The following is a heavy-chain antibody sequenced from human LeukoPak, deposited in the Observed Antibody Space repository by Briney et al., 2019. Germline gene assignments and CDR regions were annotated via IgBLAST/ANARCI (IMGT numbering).Heavy chain of an antibody. Sequence: GRSLRLSCAASGFTFSRYAMHWVRQAPGKGLEWVAVISYDGSNKYYADSVKGRFTISRDNSKNTLYLHMNSLRAEDTAVYYRARGERGYSGNDWDYWGQGTLVIVSS. CDR3: ARGERGYSGNDWDY. CDR2: ISYDGSNK. V-gene: IGHV3-30-3*01. CDR1: GFTFSRYA. J-gene: IGHJ4*02. D-gene: IGHD5-12*01.